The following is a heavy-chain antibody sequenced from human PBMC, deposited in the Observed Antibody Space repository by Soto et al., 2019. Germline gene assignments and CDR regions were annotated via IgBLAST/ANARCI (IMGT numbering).Heavy chain of an antibody. CDR1: GGTFSSYT. J-gene: IGHJ4*02. V-gene: IGHV1-69*02. CDR2: IIPILGIA. Sequence: QVQLVQSGAEVKKPGSSVKVSCKASGGTFSSYTIHWVRQAPGQGLEWMGRIIPILGIANYAQKFQGRVTITADKSTSTAYMELSSLRSEDTAVYYCAAVDCSSTSCYSAIDYWGQGTLVTFSS. D-gene: IGHD2-2*01. CDR3: AAVDCSSTSCYSAIDY.